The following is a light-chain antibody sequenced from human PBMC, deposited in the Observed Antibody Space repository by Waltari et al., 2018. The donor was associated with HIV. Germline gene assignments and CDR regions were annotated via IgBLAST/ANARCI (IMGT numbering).Light chain of an antibody. J-gene: IGLJ2*01. CDR3: QSYDSSLSGVV. CDR2: GNR. CDR1: RPHIRAGYD. Sequence: QSVLTQPPSVSGAPGPRVTISRTGSRPHIRAGYDVHWYQQLPGAAPKRLIYGNRNRPSGGPDRFSGSKSGTSASLAITGLQAEDEADYYCQSYDSSLSGVVFGGGTRLTVL. V-gene: IGLV1-40*01.